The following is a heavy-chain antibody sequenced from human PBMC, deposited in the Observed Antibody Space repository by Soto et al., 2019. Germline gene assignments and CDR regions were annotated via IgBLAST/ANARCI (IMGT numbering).Heavy chain of an antibody. J-gene: IGHJ3*01. Sequence: QAQLVQSGAEVKRRGASMHLSSQASVYIFADCVMHWVRKAPGQGVEWMCIISTANGKTKNAQNYPRRVHMTRDTTTNTLYMQMTNLRSDDTAVYYCARDRGDRGFELDGPLYNDPFDLWGQGTKVTVSS. V-gene: IGHV1-46*01. D-gene: IGHD5-12*01. CDR3: ARDRGDRGFELDGPLYNDPFDL. CDR1: VYIFADCV. CDR2: ISTANGKT.